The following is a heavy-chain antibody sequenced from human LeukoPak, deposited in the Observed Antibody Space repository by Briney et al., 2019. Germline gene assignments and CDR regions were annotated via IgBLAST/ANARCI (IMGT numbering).Heavy chain of an antibody. V-gene: IGHV4-59*08. CDR3: ARGRLGRQHASFFDS. J-gene: IGHJ4*02. CDR1: DGSMGTYY. CDR2: IYYSGST. Sequence: SETLSLTCSVSDGSMGTYYWGWIRQPPGKGLEWIGYIYYSGSTTYNPSLKSRVTVSVDTSKNQFSLRLTSMTAADTAVYYCARGRLGRQHASFFDSWGQGTLVTVSS. D-gene: IGHD2-2*01.